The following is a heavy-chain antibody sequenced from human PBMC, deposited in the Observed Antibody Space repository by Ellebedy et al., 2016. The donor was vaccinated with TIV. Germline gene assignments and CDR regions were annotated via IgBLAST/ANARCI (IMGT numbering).Heavy chain of an antibody. J-gene: IGHJ6*02. CDR1: GDTFSNHA. V-gene: IGHV1-69*04. CDR3: ARVTFTYGSVGMDV. Sequence: AASVKVSCKAPGDTFSNHAFNWVRQAPGQELEWMGRMDPRLGTVKYAQKFQGRVTITADKSTSTAYIELSSLRSDDTALYYCARVTFTYGSVGMDVWGQGTKVTVS. D-gene: IGHD3-10*01. CDR2: MDPRLGTV.